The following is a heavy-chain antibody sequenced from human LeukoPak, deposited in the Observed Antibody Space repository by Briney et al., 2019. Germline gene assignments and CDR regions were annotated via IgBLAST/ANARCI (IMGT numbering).Heavy chain of an antibody. J-gene: IGHJ4*02. D-gene: IGHD5-18*01. Sequence: GRSLRLSCAASGFTFSSYGMHWVRQAPGKGLEWVAVIWYDGSNKYYADSVKGRFTISRDNSKNTLYLQMNSLRAEDTAVYYCAKDPTAMVTGGDYWGQGTLVTVSS. CDR1: GFTFSSYG. V-gene: IGHV3-33*06. CDR3: AKDPTAMVTGGDY. CDR2: IWYDGSNK.